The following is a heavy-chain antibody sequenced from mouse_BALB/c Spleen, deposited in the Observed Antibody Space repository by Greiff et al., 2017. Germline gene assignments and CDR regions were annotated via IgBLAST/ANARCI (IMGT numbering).Heavy chain of an antibody. D-gene: IGHD2-1*01. V-gene: IGHV1-14*01. J-gene: IGHJ2*01. CDR1: GYTFTSYV. Sequence: VQLKESGPELVKPGASVKMSCKASGYTFTSYVMHWVKQKPGQGLEWIGYINPYNDGTKYNEKFKDKATLTVDKSSSTAYMQLSSPTSEDSAVYYCARGGNCVDYWGQGTTLTVSS. CDR3: ARGGNCVDY. CDR2: INPYNDGT.